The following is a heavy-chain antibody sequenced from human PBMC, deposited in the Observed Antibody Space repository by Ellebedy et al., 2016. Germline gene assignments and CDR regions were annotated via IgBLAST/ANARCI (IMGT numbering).Heavy chain of an antibody. CDR1: GYTFTGYY. Sequence: ASVKVSCKASGYTFTGYYMHWVRQAPGQGLEWMGWINPNSGGTNYAQKFQGWVTMTRDTSISTAYMELSRLRSDDTAVYYCARFGTGNEGSLDYWGQGTLVTVSS. V-gene: IGHV1-2*04. D-gene: IGHD1-14*01. CDR2: INPNSGGT. J-gene: IGHJ4*02. CDR3: ARFGTGNEGSLDY.